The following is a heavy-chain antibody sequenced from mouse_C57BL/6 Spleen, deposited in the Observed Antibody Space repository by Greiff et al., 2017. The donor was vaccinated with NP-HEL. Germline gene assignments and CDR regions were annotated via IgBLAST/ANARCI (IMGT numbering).Heavy chain of an antibody. D-gene: IGHD1-1*01. V-gene: IGHV1-52*01. CDR1: GYTFTSYW. J-gene: IGHJ1*03. Sequence: QVQLKQPGAELVRPGSSVKLSCKASGYTFTSYWMHWVKQRPIQGLEWIGNIDPSDSETHYNQKFKDKATLTVDKSSSTAYMQLSSLTSEDSAVYYCARPGSSYWYFDVWGTGTTVTVSS. CDR2: IDPSDSET. CDR3: ARPGSSYWYFDV.